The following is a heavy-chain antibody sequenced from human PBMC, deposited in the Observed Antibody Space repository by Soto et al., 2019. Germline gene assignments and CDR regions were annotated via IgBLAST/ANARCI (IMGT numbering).Heavy chain of an antibody. CDR2: ISGGGGNT. CDR1: GFTFGNIG. CDR3: AKGFIVVVTVLRPDDAFDV. J-gene: IGHJ3*01. D-gene: IGHD2-21*02. Sequence: DVQLLESGGGLVQPGGSLRLSCETSGFTFGNIGMNWVRRAPGKGLEWVSGISGGGGNTYYADSVKGRFTISRDPSKNTVFLEMNSLRAEDTAVYYCAKGFIVVVTVLRPDDAFDVWGQGTLVTVSS. V-gene: IGHV3-23*01.